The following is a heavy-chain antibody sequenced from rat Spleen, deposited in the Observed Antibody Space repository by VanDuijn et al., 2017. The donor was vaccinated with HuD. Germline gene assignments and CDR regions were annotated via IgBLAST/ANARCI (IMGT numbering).Heavy chain of an antibody. CDR3: TRGSLGSGRLNWFVY. V-gene: IGHV5-31*01. Sequence: EVQLVESGGGLVQPGRSLKLSCVASGFTFNDYWMTWIRQAPGNGLKWVASVTETGDESYYPDSVKGRFTLSRDNTKNTLYLQMNSLTSEDTATYYCTRGSLGSGRLNWFVYWGQGTLVTVSS. J-gene: IGHJ3*01. D-gene: IGHD4-6*01. CDR1: GFTFNDYW. CDR2: VTETGDES.